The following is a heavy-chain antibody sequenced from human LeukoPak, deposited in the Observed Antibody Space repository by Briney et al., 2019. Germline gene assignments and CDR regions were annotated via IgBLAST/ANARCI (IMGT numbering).Heavy chain of an antibody. Sequence: PGGSLRLSCAASGFTFSSYSMNWVRQAPGKGLEWVSYISSSSSTIYYADSVKGRFTISRDNAKNSLYLQMNSLRAEDTAVYYCARVGYLRPLDYWGQGTLVTVSS. V-gene: IGHV3-48*01. CDR2: ISSSSSTI. D-gene: IGHD2-2*03. CDR3: ARVGYLRPLDY. J-gene: IGHJ4*02. CDR1: GFTFSSYS.